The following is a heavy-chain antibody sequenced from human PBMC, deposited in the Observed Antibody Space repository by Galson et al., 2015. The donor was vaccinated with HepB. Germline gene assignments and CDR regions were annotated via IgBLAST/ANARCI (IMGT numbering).Heavy chain of an antibody. CDR2: ISSSSSYI. V-gene: IGHV3-21*01. J-gene: IGHJ4*02. CDR3: ARDPTTYYYDSSGAD. CDR1: GFTFSSYS. D-gene: IGHD3-22*01. Sequence: SLRLSCAASGFTFSSYSMNWVRQAPGKGLEWVSSISSSSSYIYYADSVKGRFTISRDNAKNSLYLQMNSLRAEDTAVYYCARDPTTYYYDSSGADWGQGTLVTVSS.